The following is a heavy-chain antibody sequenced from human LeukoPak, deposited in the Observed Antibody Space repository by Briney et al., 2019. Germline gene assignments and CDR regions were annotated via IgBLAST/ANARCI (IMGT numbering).Heavy chain of an antibody. D-gene: IGHD4-23*01. CDR1: GDSISSHY. Sequence: SETLSLTCTVSGDSISSHYWSWIRQPAGKGLEWIGRIYASGNTNYNPSLKSRVTMSVDTSKSQFSLKLTSVTAADTAVYYRTRDPYGGNSHENPYYYGMDVWGQGTTVTVSS. V-gene: IGHV4-4*07. CDR2: IYASGNT. CDR3: TRDPYGGNSHENPYYYGMDV. J-gene: IGHJ6*02.